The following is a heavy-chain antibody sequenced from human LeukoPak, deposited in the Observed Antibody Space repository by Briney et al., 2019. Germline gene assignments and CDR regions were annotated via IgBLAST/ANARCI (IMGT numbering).Heavy chain of an antibody. D-gene: IGHD4-11*01. J-gene: IGHJ1*01. CDR3: ARGGLQYRAEYFQH. V-gene: IGHV4-30-4*08. CDR1: DYSISSGYY. CDR2: IYYSGST. Sequence: SETLSLTCTVSDYSISSGYYWSWIRQPPGKGLEWIGYIYYSGSTYYNPSLKSRVTISVDTSKNQFSLKLSSVTAADTAVYYCARGGLQYRAEYFQHWGQGTLVTVSS.